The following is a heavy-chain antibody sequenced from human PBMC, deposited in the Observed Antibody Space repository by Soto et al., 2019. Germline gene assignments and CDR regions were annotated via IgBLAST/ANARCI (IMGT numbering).Heavy chain of an antibody. V-gene: IGHV1-18*01. J-gene: IGHJ5*02. CDR3: AREGFITIFGVVINNCFDP. D-gene: IGHD3-3*01. Sequence: ASVKVPCKASGYTFTIYGISWVRQAPGQGLDWMGWISAYNGNTNYAQKLQGRVTMTTDTSTSTAYMELRSLRSDDTAVYYCAREGFITIFGVVINNCFDPWGQGTLVTVSS. CDR2: ISAYNGNT. CDR1: GYTFTIYG.